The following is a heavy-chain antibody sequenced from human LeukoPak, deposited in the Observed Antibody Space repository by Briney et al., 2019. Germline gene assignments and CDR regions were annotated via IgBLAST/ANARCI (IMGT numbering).Heavy chain of an antibody. J-gene: IGHJ4*02. V-gene: IGHV3-43*02. D-gene: IGHD3-22*01. Sequence: PGGSLRLSCAASGFTFDDYAMHWVRQAPGKGLLRVSLISGDGGWTYYADSLKGRFTISRDNSKNSLYLQMNSLTTEDTALYYCAKDGGGGYSSTYFFDNWGQGTLVTVSS. CDR3: AKDGGGGYSSTYFFDN. CDR1: GFTFDDYA. CDR2: ISGDGGWT.